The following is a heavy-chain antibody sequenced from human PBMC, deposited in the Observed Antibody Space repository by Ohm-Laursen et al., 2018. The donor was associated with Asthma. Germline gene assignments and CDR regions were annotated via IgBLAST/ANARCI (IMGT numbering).Heavy chain of an antibody. CDR2: IYYSGST. V-gene: IGHV4-30-4*01. D-gene: IGHD3-3*01. Sequence: TLSLTCTVSGGSISSGDYYWSWIRQPPGKGLEWIGYIYYSGSTYYNPSLKSRVTISVDTSKNQFSLKLSSVTAADTAVYYCARGADDFWSGYLDYWGQGTLVTVSS. CDR3: ARGADDFWSGYLDY. J-gene: IGHJ4*02. CDR1: GGSISSGDYY.